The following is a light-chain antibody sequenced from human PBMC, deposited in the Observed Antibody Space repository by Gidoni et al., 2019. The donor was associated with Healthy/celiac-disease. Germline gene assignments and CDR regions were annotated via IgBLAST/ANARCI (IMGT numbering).Light chain of an antibody. CDR3: QQYNSYWRT. V-gene: IGKV1-5*01. CDR2: DAS. Sequence: DIQMTQSPSTLSASVGGRVTITCRASQSISSWLAWYQQKPGKAPKLLIYDASSLESGVPSRFSGSGSGTEFTLTISSLQPDDFATYYCQQYNSYWRTFGQGTKVEIK. CDR1: QSISSW. J-gene: IGKJ1*01.